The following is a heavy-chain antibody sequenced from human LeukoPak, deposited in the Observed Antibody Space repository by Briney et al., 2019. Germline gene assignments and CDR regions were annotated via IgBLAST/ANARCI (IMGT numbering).Heavy chain of an antibody. CDR3: GKYSGYNQPFDE. J-gene: IGHJ4*02. CDR1: GGSISSYY. V-gene: IGHV4-59*01. CDR2: IYSSGST. Sequence: SETLSLTCTVSGGSISSYYWSWIRQPPGEGLEWIGYIYSSGSTNYNPSLKSRVTISVDKSKNQFSLKLKSVIAADTAVYYCGKYSGYNQPFDEGAQEPLATVSS. D-gene: IGHD5-12*01.